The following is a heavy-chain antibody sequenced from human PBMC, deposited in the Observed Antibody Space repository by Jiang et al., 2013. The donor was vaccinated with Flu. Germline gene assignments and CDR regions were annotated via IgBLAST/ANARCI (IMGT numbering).Heavy chain of an antibody. J-gene: IGHJ5*02. D-gene: IGHD3-10*01. CDR3: ARGTSYYYSSETYYQGHWFDP. V-gene: IGHV1-8*01. CDR2: MSPNSGNT. Sequence: SGAEVKRPGASVKVSCKASGYTFTNYEINWVRQASGQGLEWMGWMSPNSGNTGYTQKFQGRVTMTRDTSINTAYLELSSLTSEDTAVYYCARGTSYYYSSETYYQGHWFDPWGQGTLVTVSS. CDR1: GYTFTNYE.